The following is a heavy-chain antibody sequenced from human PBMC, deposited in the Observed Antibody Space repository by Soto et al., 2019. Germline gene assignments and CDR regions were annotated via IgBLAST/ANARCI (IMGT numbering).Heavy chain of an antibody. CDR2: ISYSGST. Sequence: SETLSLTCTVSGASISSYYWNWIRQPPGKGLEWIGYISYSGSTNYNPSLKSRVTISVDTSKNQFSLKLSSVTAADTAVYYCARGWQLTATHWFDPWGQGTLVTV. CDR3: ARGWQLTATHWFDP. D-gene: IGHD2-15*01. V-gene: IGHV4-59*01. CDR1: GASISSYY. J-gene: IGHJ5*02.